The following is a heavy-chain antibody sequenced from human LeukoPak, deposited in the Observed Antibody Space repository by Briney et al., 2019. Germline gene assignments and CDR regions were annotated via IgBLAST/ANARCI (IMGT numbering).Heavy chain of an antibody. V-gene: IGHV1-2*02. CDR3: ARDSSSWGNYGMDV. CDR1: GCTFTGYY. D-gene: IGHD6-13*01. Sequence: ASVKVSCKASGCTFTGYYVHWVRQAPGQGLEWMGWINANSGGINYGQKFQGRVTMTRDSSISTAYMELSRLRSDDTAVYFCARDSSSWGNYGMDVWGQGTTVTVSS. CDR2: INANSGGI. J-gene: IGHJ6*02.